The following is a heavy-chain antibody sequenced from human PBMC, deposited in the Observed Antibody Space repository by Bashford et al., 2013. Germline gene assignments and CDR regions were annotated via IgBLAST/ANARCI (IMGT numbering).Heavy chain of an antibody. Sequence: ASVKVSCKASGYTFTGYYMHWVRQAPGQGLEWMGWINPNSGGTNYAQKFQGRFTMTTDTSTATAYMELRSLGSDDTAVYYCARGQLGTPGRLHLDWGQGTQVTVSS. J-gene: IGHJ4*02. D-gene: IGHD1-1*01. CDR1: GYTFTGYY. CDR2: INPNSGGT. V-gene: IGHV1-2*02. CDR3: ARGQLGTPGRLHLD.